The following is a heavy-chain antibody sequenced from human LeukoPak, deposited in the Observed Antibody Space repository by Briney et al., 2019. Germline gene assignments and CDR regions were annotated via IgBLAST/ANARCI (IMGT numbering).Heavy chain of an antibody. CDR3: ARSGNPGWLQFHF. CDR2: VSYDGGNK. CDR1: GFTFISYA. J-gene: IGHJ4*02. V-gene: IGHV3-30-3*01. D-gene: IGHD5-24*01. Sequence: GTSLRLSCAASGFTFISYAMHWVRQAPGKGLEWVAVVSYDGGNKYYADSVKGRFTISRDNSKNTLYLQMNSLRAEDTGVYYCARSGNPGWLQFHFWGQGTLVTVSS.